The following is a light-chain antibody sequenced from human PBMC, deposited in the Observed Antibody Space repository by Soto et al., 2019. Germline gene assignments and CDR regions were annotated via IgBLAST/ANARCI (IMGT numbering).Light chain of an antibody. CDR3: QQYNNWPPLT. V-gene: IGKV3D-15*01. J-gene: IGKJ4*01. CDR1: QSFRGL. Sequence: EVVLTQSPVTLSLSPGERATLSCRASQSFRGLLAWYQQKPGQAPRLLIYGASSRATGIPDRFSGSGSGTEFTLTISSLQSEDFAVYYCQQYNNWPPLTFGGGTKVDIK. CDR2: GAS.